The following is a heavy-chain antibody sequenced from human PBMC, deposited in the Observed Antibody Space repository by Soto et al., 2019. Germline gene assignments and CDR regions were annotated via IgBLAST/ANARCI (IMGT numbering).Heavy chain of an antibody. Sequence: EVQLVESGGGLVQPGGSLRLSCAASGFTFSSYWMHWVRQAPGKGLVWVSRINSDGSSTSYAASVKGRFTISRDNAKNTLYLHMNTLRAEDRAVYYCVGTSLVVAAATREDYWGQGTLVTVSS. V-gene: IGHV3-74*01. CDR2: INSDGSST. CDR3: VGTSLVVAAATREDY. CDR1: GFTFSSYW. D-gene: IGHD2-15*01. J-gene: IGHJ4*02.